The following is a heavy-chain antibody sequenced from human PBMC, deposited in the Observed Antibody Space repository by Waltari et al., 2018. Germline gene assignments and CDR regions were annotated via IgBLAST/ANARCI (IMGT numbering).Heavy chain of an antibody. V-gene: IGHV3-15*01. CDR1: GFTFSNAW. J-gene: IGHJ4*02. D-gene: IGHD2-21*01. CDR2: IKSKTDGGIT. Sequence: EVQLVESGGGLVKPGGSLRLSCAASGFTFSNAWMSWVRQAPGKGLEWVGRIKSKTDGGITDYAAPVKGRFTISRDDSKNTLYLQMNSLKTEDTAVYYCTTDPVVIANYWGQGTLVTVSS. CDR3: TTDPVVIANY.